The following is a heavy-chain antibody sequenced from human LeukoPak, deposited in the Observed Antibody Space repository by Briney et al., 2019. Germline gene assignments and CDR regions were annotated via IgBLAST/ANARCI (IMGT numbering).Heavy chain of an antibody. CDR1: GFTFSTYA. CDR3: AKTSRVNSAYDSPFDY. V-gene: IGHV3-23*01. J-gene: IGHJ4*02. D-gene: IGHD5-12*01. CDR2: VRGSGSDT. Sequence: GGSLRLSCAASGFTFSTYAMSWVRQAPGKGLEWVSAVRGSGSDTYYPDSVKGRFTISRDNSKNTLHLQMNSLRAEDTAIYYCAKTSRVNSAYDSPFDYWGQGTLVTVSS.